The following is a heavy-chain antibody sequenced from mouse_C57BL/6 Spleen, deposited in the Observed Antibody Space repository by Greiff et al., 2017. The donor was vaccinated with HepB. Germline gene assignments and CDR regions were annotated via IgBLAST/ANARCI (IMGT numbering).Heavy chain of an antibody. J-gene: IGHJ2*01. V-gene: IGHV1-26*01. CDR1: GYTFTDYY. D-gene: IGHD1-1*02. CDR2: INPNNGGT. CDR3: ARGGNYGLFDY. Sequence: EVQLQQSGPELVKPGASVKISCKASGYTFTDYYMNWVKQSHGKSLEWIGDINPNNGGTSYNQKFKGKATLTVDKSSSTAYMELRSLTSEDSAVYYCARGGNYGLFDYWGQGTTLTVSS.